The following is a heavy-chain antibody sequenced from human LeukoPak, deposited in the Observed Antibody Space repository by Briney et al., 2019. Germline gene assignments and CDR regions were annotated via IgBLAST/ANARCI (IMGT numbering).Heavy chain of an antibody. J-gene: IGHJ4*02. Sequence: PGRSLRLSCVASGYTFSSHGMYWVRQAPGKGLEWVAVIWYDGSNKYYADSVKGRFTVSRDNFKNTLYLQMNSLRAEDTAVYYCARVLPSAAGTGREFDYWGQGTLVTVSS. CDR2: IWYDGSNK. V-gene: IGHV3-33*01. CDR1: GYTFSSHG. D-gene: IGHD6-13*01. CDR3: ARVLPSAAGTGREFDY.